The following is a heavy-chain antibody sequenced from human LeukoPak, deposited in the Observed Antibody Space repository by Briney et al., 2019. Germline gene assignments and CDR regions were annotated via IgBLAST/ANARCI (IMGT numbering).Heavy chain of an antibody. V-gene: IGHV4-61*02. J-gene: IGHJ3*01. CDR2: IYTSGST. D-gene: IGHD3-22*01. CDR1: GGSISSGSYY. CDR3: ASVGSSGYYGDAFDV. Sequence: SQTQSLTCTVSGGSISSGSYYWSWIRQPAGKGLEWIGRIYTSGSTNYNPSLKSRVTISVDTSKNQFSLKLSSVTAADTAVYYCASVGSSGYYGDAFDVWGQGTMATVSS.